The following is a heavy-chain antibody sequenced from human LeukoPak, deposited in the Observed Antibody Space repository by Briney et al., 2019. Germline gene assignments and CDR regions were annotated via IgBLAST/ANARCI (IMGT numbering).Heavy chain of an antibody. CDR1: VGSIKSYN. J-gene: IGHJ6*03. D-gene: IGHD1-26*01. CDR2: ISETGSI. Sequence: SETLSLTCTLSVGSIKSYNWNWIRQPPGKGLECIGYISETGSINYNSSLENRVTLSLDTSQNQISLNLTAATVGTPAGIYCARQDALGNFSPPYYMDVWGKGTTVIVS. CDR3: ARQDALGNFSPPYYMDV. V-gene: IGHV4-59*08.